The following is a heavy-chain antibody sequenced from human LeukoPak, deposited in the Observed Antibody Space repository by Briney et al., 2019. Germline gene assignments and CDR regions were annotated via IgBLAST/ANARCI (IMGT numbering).Heavy chain of an antibody. CDR3: STYRWQYDSSGYDY. Sequence: GGSLTLSCAAAGFTFSTAWTSWVRHATGNGREWLGRTKSNADGGTTDYAAPGPGRIPTRRYDYQKTLSLQLDSLQAEDTAVSYRSTYRWQYDSSGYDYWGEGTLVAVSS. CDR2: TKSNADGGTT. CDR1: GFTFSTAW. D-gene: IGHD3-22*01. V-gene: IGHV3-15*01. J-gene: IGHJ4*02.